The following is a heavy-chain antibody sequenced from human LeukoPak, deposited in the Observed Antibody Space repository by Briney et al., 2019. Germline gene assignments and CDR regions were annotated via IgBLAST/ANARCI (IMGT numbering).Heavy chain of an antibody. CDR1: GFTSRIYA. J-gene: IGHJ4*02. CDR2: ISYDGSNE. V-gene: IGHV3-30*04. CDR3: ARGAGYCSSTSCYVSPFDY. D-gene: IGHD2-2*01. Sequence: GGSLRLSCAASGFTSRIYAMHWFRRAPGKGRGGGPFISYDGSNEYYADSVKGRFTISRDNSKNTLYLQMNSLRAEDTAVYYCARGAGYCSSTSCYVSPFDYWGQGTLVTVSS.